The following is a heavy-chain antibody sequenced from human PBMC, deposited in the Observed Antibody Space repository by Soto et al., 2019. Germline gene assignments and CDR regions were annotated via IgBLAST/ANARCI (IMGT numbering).Heavy chain of an antibody. CDR2: IIPIFGTA. CDR3: AIIRRVRGATYYYYGMDV. Sequence: SVKVSCKASGGTFSSYAISWVRQAPGQGLEWMGGIIPIFGTANYAQKFQGRVTITADESTSTAYMELSSLRSEDTAVYYCAIIRRVRGATYYYYGMDVWGQGTTVTVSS. CDR1: GGTFSSYA. J-gene: IGHJ6*02. V-gene: IGHV1-69*13. D-gene: IGHD3-10*01.